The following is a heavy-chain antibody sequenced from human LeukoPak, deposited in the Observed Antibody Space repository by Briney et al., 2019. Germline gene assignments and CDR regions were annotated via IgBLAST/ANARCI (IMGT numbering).Heavy chain of an antibody. J-gene: IGHJ5*02. D-gene: IGHD3-9*01. CDR2: ISSSGSTI. V-gene: IGHV3-11*01. CDR3: ARGGQAYYDILTGSNWFDP. CDR1: GFTFSDYY. Sequence: PGGSLRLSCAASGFTFSDYYMSWIRQAPGKGLEWVSYISSSGSTIYYADSVKGRFTISRDNAKNSLYLQMNSLRAEDTAVYYCARGGQAYYDILTGSNWFDPWGQGTLVTVSS.